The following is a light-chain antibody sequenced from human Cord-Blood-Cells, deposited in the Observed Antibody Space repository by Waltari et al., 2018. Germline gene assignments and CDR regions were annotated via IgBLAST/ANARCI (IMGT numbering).Light chain of an antibody. CDR3: QQYNSYSRT. CDR2: KAS. V-gene: IGKV1-5*03. Sequence: DIQMTQSPSTLSASVGDRVTITCRASQSIRSWLAWYQQKPGKDPKLLIYKASSLESGVPSRFSGSGSGTEFTLTISSLQPDDFATYYCQQYNSYSRTFGQGTKVEIK. J-gene: IGKJ1*01. CDR1: QSIRSW.